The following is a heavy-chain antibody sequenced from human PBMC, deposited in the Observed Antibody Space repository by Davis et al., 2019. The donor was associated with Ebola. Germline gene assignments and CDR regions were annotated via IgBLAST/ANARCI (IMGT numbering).Heavy chain of an antibody. CDR3: ASLRRTITGMDDAFDI. CDR1: GYSFTSYW. CDR2: IYTGDSDT. D-gene: IGHD2-8*02. Sequence: GESLKISCKGSGYSFTSYWIGWVRQMPGKGLEWMGIIYTGDSDTRYSPSFRGQVTISADKSTKTAFLQWSRLKASDTAMYYCASLRRTITGMDDAFDIWGQGTMVTVSS. J-gene: IGHJ3*02. V-gene: IGHV5-51*01.